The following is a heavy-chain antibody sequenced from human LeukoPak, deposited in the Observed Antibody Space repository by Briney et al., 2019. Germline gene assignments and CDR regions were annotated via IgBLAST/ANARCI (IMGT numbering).Heavy chain of an antibody. CDR2: IYYSGST. V-gene: IGHV4-30-4*01. Sequence: SETLSLTCAVSGGSISSGDYYWSWIRQPPGKGLEWIGYIYYSGSTYYNPSLKSRVTISVDTSKNQFSLKLSSVTAADTAVYYCARERLQYYYVDYWGQGTLVTVS. CDR3: ARERLQYYYVDY. J-gene: IGHJ4*01. CDR1: GGSISSGDYY. D-gene: IGHD3-10*01.